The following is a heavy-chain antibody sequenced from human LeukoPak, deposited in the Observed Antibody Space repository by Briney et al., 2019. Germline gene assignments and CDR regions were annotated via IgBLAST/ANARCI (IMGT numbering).Heavy chain of an antibody. CDR3: ARSPCSSTSCSFDY. CDR1: GGTFSSYA. D-gene: IGHD2-2*01. V-gene: IGHV1-69*04. J-gene: IGHJ4*02. Sequence: SVKVSCKASGGTFSSYAINWVRQAPGQGLEWMGRIIPILERANYAQKFQGRVTITADKSTSTAYMELSSLRSEDTAVYYCARSPCSSTSCSFDYWGQGTLVTVPS. CDR2: IIPILERA.